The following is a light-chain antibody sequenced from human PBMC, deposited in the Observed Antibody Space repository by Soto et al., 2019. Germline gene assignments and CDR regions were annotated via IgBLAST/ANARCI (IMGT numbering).Light chain of an antibody. CDR2: GAS. J-gene: IGKJ2*03. V-gene: IGKV3-15*01. CDR3: QHYNNWPPYS. Sequence: TVMTQSPDTLSVSPGESATLSCRASQDVSTNLAWFHHKPGQTPRLVLYGASKRATGIPARFSGSGSGRHFTLTISSLQSEDFGVYYCQHYNNWPPYSFGQGTKVEIK. CDR1: QDVSTN.